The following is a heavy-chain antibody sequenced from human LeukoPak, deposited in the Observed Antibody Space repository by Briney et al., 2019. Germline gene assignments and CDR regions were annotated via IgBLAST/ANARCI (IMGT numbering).Heavy chain of an antibody. Sequence: GGSLRLSCAVSGPTFSSSWMDWVRQAPGKGLEWVASINPDGNKKYSADSVKGRFTISRDNAENSLYLQMNSLRVEDTAFYYCARDLAYSRLDYWGQGKLVTVSS. CDR2: INPDGNKK. CDR3: ARDLAYSRLDY. D-gene: IGHD5-18*01. J-gene: IGHJ4*02. V-gene: IGHV3-7*01. CDR1: GPTFSSSW.